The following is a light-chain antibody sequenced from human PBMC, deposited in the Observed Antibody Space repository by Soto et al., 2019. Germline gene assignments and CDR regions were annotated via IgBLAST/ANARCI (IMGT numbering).Light chain of an antibody. CDR2: RDN. CDR3: QVWDSSTVV. CDR1: NIGSKN. Sequence: SYELTQPLSVSVALGQTARITCGGNNIGSKNVHWYQQKPGQAPVLVIYRDNNRPSGISGRISGSNSGNTATLTISRAQAGDEADYYCQVWDSSTVVFGGGTKLTVL. V-gene: IGLV3-9*01. J-gene: IGLJ2*01.